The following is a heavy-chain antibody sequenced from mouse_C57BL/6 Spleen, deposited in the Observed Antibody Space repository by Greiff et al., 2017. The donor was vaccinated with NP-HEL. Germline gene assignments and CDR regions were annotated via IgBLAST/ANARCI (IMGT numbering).Heavy chain of an antibody. CDR1: GFTFSDYG. V-gene: IGHV5-17*01. D-gene: IGHD2-12*01. CDR3: ARPYSPFAY. CDR2: ISSGSSTI. J-gene: IGHJ3*01. Sequence: EVQVVESGGGLVKPGGSLKLSCAASGFTFSDYGMHWVRQAPEKGLEWVAYISSGSSTIYYADTVKGRFTISRDNAKNTLFLQMTSLRSEDTAMYYCARPYSPFAYWGQGTLVTVSA.